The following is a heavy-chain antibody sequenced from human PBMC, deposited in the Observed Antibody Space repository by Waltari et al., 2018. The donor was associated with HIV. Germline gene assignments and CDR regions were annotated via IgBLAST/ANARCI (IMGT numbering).Heavy chain of an antibody. Sequence: EVQLVESGGTLVQPGGPLSLPCLASGLTFSYYCMTWVCQGPGKGLEWVAYISATGTTIFYANSVKGRFTVSRDNVENSLYLDMSSLRAEDTGDYYCARCETVVTPFINKYLGLDVWGPGTTVTVSS. D-gene: IGHD2-15*01. J-gene: IGHJ6*02. V-gene: IGHV3-48*01. CDR3: ARCETVVTPFINKYLGLDV. CDR2: ISATGTTI. CDR1: GLTFSYYC.